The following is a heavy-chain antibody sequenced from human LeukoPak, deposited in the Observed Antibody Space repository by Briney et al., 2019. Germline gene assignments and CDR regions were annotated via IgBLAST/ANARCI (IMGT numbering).Heavy chain of an antibody. D-gene: IGHD6-13*01. J-gene: IGHJ4*02. Sequence: GGSLSLSCAASGFTVSSNYMSWVRQAPGKGLEWVSVIYSGGSTYYADSVKGRFTISRDNSKNTRYLQMNSLRAEDTAVYYCARETAAAGDYWGQGTLVTVSS. CDR2: IYSGGST. V-gene: IGHV3-53*01. CDR3: ARETAAAGDY. CDR1: GFTVSSNY.